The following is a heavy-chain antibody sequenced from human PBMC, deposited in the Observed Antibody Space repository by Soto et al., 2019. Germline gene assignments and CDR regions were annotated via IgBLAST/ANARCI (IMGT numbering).Heavy chain of an antibody. CDR1: GFTFSSSG. CDR2: ISIRGDYR. Sequence: EGQLLQSGGGLVQPGESLSLSWAASGFTFSSSGMSWVPQATGKGLEWVSSISIRGDYRYYADSVKGRFTISRDHSKNTLYLQMSSRTAEDTALYYCANHGGFDFWGQGTMVAVSS. J-gene: IGHJ3*01. D-gene: IGHD4-17*01. CDR3: ANHGGFDF. V-gene: IGHV3-23*01.